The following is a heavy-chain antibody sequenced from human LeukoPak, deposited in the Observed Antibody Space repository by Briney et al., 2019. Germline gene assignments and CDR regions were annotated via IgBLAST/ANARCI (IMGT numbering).Heavy chain of an antibody. J-gene: IGHJ4*02. V-gene: IGHV3-30*02. CDR1: GFTFSSYD. CDR2: IKYDGSNK. CDR3: AKRRY. Sequence: GDSLRLSCAASGFTFSSYDMHWVRQAPGKGLEWVAFIKYDGSNKYYADSVKGRFTISRDNSKNTLYLQMNSLRAEDTAVYYCAKRRYWGQGTLVTVSS.